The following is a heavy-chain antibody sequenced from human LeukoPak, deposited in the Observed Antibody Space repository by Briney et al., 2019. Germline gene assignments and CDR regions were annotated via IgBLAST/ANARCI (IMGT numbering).Heavy chain of an antibody. Sequence: ASVKVSCKVSGYTLTELSMHWVRQAPGKGLEWMGGFDPEDGETIYAQKFQGRVTMTEDASTDTAYMELSSLRSEDTAVYYCAKTKFWSGYGYFDYWGQGTLVTVSS. V-gene: IGHV1-24*01. CDR2: FDPEDGET. CDR3: AKTKFWSGYGYFDY. J-gene: IGHJ4*02. CDR1: GYTLTELS. D-gene: IGHD3-3*01.